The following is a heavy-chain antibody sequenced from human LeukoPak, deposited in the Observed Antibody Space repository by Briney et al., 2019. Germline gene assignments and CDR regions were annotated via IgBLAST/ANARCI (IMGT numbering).Heavy chain of an antibody. J-gene: IGHJ4*02. D-gene: IGHD6-19*01. Sequence: PGGSLRLSCAASGFTFSSHSMTWVRQAPGKGLEWVSSISTSSSYIYYADSVKGRFTISRDNAKKSLYLQMNSLRAEDTAVYYCARVFGEQWLVGDYWGQGTLVTVSS. CDR1: GFTFSSHS. V-gene: IGHV3-21*01. CDR2: ISTSSSYI. CDR3: ARVFGEQWLVGDY.